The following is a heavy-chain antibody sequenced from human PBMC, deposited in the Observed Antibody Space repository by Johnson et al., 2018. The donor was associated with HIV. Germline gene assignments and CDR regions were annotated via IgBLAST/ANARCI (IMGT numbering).Heavy chain of an antibody. D-gene: IGHD5-24*01. CDR3: AAHLVEMATKSLNAFDI. CDR2: MSSSGSTI. V-gene: IGHV3-48*04. Sequence: VQLVESGGGVVQPGRSLRLSCAASGFTFSNYAMHWVRQAPGKGLEWISYMSSSGSTIYHAESVKGRFTISRDNAKNSLYLQMNSLRVEDTAVYYCAAHLVEMATKSLNAFDIWGQGTMVTVSS. CDR1: GFTFSNYA. J-gene: IGHJ3*02.